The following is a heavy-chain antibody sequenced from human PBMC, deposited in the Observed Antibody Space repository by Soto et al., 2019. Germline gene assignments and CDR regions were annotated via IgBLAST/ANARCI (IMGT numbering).Heavy chain of an antibody. J-gene: IGHJ4*02. V-gene: IGHV3-23*01. CDR1: GFTFSSYA. D-gene: IGHD3-9*01. CDR2: ISGSGGST. CDR3: AKAKYYDILTGYFLYYFDY. Sequence: GGSLRLSCAASGFTFSSYAMSWVRQAPGKGLEWVSAISGSGGSTYYADSVKGRFTISRDNSKNTLYLQMNSLRAEDTAVYYCAKAKYYDILTGYFLYYFDYWGQGTLVTVSS.